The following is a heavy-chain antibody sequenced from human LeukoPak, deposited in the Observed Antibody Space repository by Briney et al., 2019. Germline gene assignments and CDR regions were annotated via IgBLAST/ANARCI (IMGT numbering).Heavy chain of an antibody. CDR3: AKELHNFIDYYMDV. D-gene: IGHD3-16*02. CDR1: GFTFSSHV. V-gene: IGHV3-23*01. CDR2: ISASGGST. Sequence: QPGGSLRLSCVASGFTFSSHVMTWVRHAPGKGLEWVSGISASGGSTYYADSVKGRFIISRDNSKNTLYLQMNSMRAEDTAVYYCAKELHNFIDYYMDVWGKGTTVTVSS. J-gene: IGHJ6*03.